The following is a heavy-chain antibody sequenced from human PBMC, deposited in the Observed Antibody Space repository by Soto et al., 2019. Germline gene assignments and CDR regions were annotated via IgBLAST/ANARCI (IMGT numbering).Heavy chain of an antibody. CDR3: ARGGRGSTAGFDF. Sequence: PSETLSLTCAVYGGSFSGNYWSWIRQFPGKGLEWIGEINHRGSTNYNPSLKSRVTISVDRSKNQFSLKLSSVTAADTAVYYCARGGRGSTAGFDFWGQGALVTVSS. D-gene: IGHD4-17*01. CDR1: GGSFSGNY. CDR2: INHRGST. J-gene: IGHJ4*02. V-gene: IGHV4-34*01.